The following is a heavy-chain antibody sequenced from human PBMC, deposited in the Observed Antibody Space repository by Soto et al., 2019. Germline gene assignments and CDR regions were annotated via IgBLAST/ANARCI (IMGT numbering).Heavy chain of an antibody. J-gene: IGHJ6*02. D-gene: IGHD6-13*01. CDR1: GFTFTSSA. CDR3: AAEEVAAADYDYYYGMDV. CDR2: IVVGSGNT. Sequence: QMQLVQSGPEVKKPGTSVKVSCKASGFTFTSSAVQWVRQARGQRLEWIGWIVVGSGNTNNAQKFQERVTITRDMSTSTAYMELSSLRSEDTAVYYCAAEEVAAADYDYYYGMDVWGQGTTVTVSS. V-gene: IGHV1-58*01.